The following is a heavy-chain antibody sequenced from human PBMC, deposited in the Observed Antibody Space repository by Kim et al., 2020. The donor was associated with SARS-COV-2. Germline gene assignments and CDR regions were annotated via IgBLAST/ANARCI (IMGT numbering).Heavy chain of an antibody. V-gene: IGHV3-48*03. D-gene: IGHD6-19*01. CDR3: ARGLTVAESYNWFDP. J-gene: IGHJ5*02. Sequence: DTEKYRFTISKANAKNSLYLQMNSLRAEDTAVYYCARGLTVAESYNWFDPWGQGTLVTVSS.